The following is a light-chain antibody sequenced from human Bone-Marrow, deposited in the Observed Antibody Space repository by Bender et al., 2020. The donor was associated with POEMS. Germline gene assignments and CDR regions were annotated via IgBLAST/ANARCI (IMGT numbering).Light chain of an antibody. CDR3: SSYAGNNNFV. CDR1: SSDVGGYNY. J-gene: IGLJ3*02. CDR2: AVT. Sequence: QSALTQPASVSGSPGQSITISCTGTSSDVGGYNYVSWYQQHPGKVPKLMIFAVTDRPSGVPDRFSGSKSGNTASLTVSGLQAEDEADYYCSSYAGNNNFVFGGGTKVTVL. V-gene: IGLV2-8*01.